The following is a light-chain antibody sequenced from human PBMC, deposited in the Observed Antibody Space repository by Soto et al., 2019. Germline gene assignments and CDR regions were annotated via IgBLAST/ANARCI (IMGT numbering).Light chain of an antibody. CDR1: QSVSTN. CDR2: GAS. V-gene: IGKV3-15*01. CDR3: QQYNNWPPLT. Sequence: EIVLTQSPGTLSVSPGERANLSCRASQSVSTNLAWFQQKPGQAPRLLIYGASTRATGIPARFSGSGSGTEFTLTINSLQSEDLAVYYCQQYNNWPPLTFGGGTKVEIK. J-gene: IGKJ4*01.